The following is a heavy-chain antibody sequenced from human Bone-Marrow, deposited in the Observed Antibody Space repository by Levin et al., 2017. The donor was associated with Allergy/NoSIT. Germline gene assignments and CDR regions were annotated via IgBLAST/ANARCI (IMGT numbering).Heavy chain of an antibody. Sequence: SETLSLTCAVYGGSFSGYYWSWIRQPPGKGLEWIGEINHSGSTNYNPSLKSRVTISVDTSKNQFSLKLSSVTAADTAVYYCARGLGEWLGPSYYFNYWGQGTLVTVSS. CDR3: ARGLGEWLGPSYYFNY. V-gene: IGHV4-34*01. CDR1: GGSFSGYY. CDR2: INHSGST. J-gene: IGHJ4*02. D-gene: IGHD3-10*01.